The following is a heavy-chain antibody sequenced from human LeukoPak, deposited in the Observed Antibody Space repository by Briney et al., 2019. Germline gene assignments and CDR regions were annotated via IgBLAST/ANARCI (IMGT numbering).Heavy chain of an antibody. J-gene: IGHJ3*02. CDR2: VNWNGGST. CDR3: ARDFTSSIAARPGAFDI. CDR1: GFTFDNYG. Sequence: GGSLRLSCAASGFTFDNYGMTWVRQVPGKGLEWVSGVNWNGGSTGYADSVKGRFTISRDNAKNSLYLQMNSLRAEDTALYYCARDFTSSIAARPGAFDIWGQGTMVTVSS. D-gene: IGHD6-6*01. V-gene: IGHV3-20*04.